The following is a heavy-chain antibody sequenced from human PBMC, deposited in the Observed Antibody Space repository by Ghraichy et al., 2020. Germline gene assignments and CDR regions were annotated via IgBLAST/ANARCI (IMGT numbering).Heavy chain of an antibody. D-gene: IGHD3-3*01. J-gene: IGHJ5*02. CDR1: GYTFTTYA. V-gene: IGHV1-3*01. Sequence: ASVKVSCKASGYTFTTYAIHWVRQAPGQRLEWMGWINAGNGNTKYSQNFQARVTFTRDTSATTAYMELSGLRSEDTAVYYCARDLGWTNWFDPWGQGTLVTVSS. CDR3: ARDLGWTNWFDP. CDR2: INAGNGNT.